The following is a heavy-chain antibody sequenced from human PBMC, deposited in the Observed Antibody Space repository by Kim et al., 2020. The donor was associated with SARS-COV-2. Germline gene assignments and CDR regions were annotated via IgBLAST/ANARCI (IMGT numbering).Heavy chain of an antibody. Sequence: GSTYYADSGKGRVNISSDKSKNTLDLQMNSLRAEDTAGYYCGKDYSNYGYWGQGTLVTVSS. CDR2: GST. D-gene: IGHD4-4*01. CDR3: GKDYSNYGY. J-gene: IGHJ4*02. V-gene: IGHV3-23*01.